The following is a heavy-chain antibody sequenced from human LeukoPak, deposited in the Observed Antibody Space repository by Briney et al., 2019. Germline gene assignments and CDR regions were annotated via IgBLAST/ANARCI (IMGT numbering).Heavy chain of an antibody. CDR3: ARVKYQLLLEWFDP. CDR1: GFTFSDYY. V-gene: IGHV3-11*04. J-gene: IGHJ5*02. D-gene: IGHD2-2*01. CDR2: ISSSGSTI. Sequence: GGSLRLSCAASGFTFSDYYMSWIRQAPGKGLEWVSYISSSGSTIYYADSVKGRFTISRDNAKNSLYLRMNSLRAEDTAVYYCARVKYQLLLEWFDPWGQGTLVTVSS.